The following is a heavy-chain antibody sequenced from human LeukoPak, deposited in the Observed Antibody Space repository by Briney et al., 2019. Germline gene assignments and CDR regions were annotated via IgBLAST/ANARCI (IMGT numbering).Heavy chain of an antibody. CDR3: ARGSSSWSLSYYFDY. D-gene: IGHD6-6*01. Sequence: HWASVKVSCKASGYTFTGDYMHWVRQAPGQGVEWRGWINPNSGGTNYAQKFQGTVTMTRDTSISTAYMELSRLRSDDTAVYYCARGSSSWSLSYYFDYCSQPSLVTVS. CDR1: GYTFTGDY. J-gene: IGHJ4*02. CDR2: INPNSGGT. V-gene: IGHV1-2*02.